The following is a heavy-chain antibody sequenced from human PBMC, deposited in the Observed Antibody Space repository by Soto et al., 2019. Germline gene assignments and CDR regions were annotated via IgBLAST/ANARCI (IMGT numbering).Heavy chain of an antibody. V-gene: IGHV3-33*01. D-gene: IGHD6-6*01. J-gene: IGHJ3*02. CDR2: IWYDGSNK. CDR1: GFTFSSYG. CDR3: AREGFSIAAHDAFDI. Sequence: GSLRLSCAASGFTFSSYGMHWVRQAPGKGLEWVAVIWYDGSNKYYADSVKGRFTISRDNSKNTLYLQMNSLRAEDTAVYYCAREGFSIAAHDAFDIWGQGTMVTVSS.